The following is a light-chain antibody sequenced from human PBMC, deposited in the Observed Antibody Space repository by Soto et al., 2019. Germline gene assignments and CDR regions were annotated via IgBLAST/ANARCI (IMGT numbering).Light chain of an antibody. CDR2: GAS. J-gene: IGKJ1*01. Sequence: EIVLTQSPGTLSLSVGERATLSCRASQSINSGYLAWYQHKPGQAPTVLIYGASNRATGIPDRFSGSGSGTDFTLTISRLEPEDFAVYYCQQYGSSSWTFGQGTKVDIK. V-gene: IGKV3-20*01. CDR1: QSINSGY. CDR3: QQYGSSSWT.